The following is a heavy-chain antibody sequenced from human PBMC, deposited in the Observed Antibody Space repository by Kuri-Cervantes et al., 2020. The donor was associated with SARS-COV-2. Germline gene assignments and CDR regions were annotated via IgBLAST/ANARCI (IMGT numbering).Heavy chain of an antibody. Sequence: GESLKISCAASGFTFDDYAMHWVRQAPGKGLEWVSLVSWDGGSTYYADSVKGRFTISRDNCKNSLYLQMNSPKTEDTALYYCAKDMAAAAGTGADYWGQGTLVTVSS. CDR3: AKDMAAAAGTGADY. J-gene: IGHJ4*02. V-gene: IGHV3-43D*03. CDR2: VSWDGGST. CDR1: GFTFDDYA. D-gene: IGHD6-13*01.